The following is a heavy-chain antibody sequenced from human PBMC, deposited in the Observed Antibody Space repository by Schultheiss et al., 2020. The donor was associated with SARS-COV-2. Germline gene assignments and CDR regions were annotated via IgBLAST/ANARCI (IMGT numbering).Heavy chain of an antibody. V-gene: IGHV4-61*01. J-gene: IGHJ6*03. CDR1: GYSVSSGSHY. CDR2: FFHSGST. Sequence: SETLSLTCSVSGYSVSSGSHYWGWIRQPPGKGVEWIGNFFHSGSTNYNPSLKSRVTISIDTSKNQFSLSLNSVTAADTATYFCARVLETYPYYMDVWGKGTTVTVSS. D-gene: IGHD3-3*01. CDR3: ARVLETYPYYMDV.